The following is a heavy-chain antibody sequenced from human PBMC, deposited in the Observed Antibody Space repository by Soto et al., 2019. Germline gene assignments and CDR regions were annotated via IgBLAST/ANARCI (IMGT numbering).Heavy chain of an antibody. CDR3: ARGGGVGVAGSAAFDM. Sequence: QLHLVQSGAVVKKPGASVTVSCSASGYPVTAYYMHWVRQAPGRGREWMGGINPATGAAKYTQTFQGRVTMTRDTSTKTVFMELSGLTSEDTGVFFWARGGGVGVAGSAAFDMWGQGTLVTVSS. J-gene: IGHJ3*02. CDR1: GYPVTAYY. D-gene: IGHD3-3*01. CDR2: INPATGAA. V-gene: IGHV1-2*02.